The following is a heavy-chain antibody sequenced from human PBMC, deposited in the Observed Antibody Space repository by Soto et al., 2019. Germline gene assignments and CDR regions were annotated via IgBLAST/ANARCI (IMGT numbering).Heavy chain of an antibody. CDR2: IYYSGST. J-gene: IGHJ3*02. D-gene: IGHD3-22*01. Sequence: SETLSLTCPVSGGSISSGGYYWSWIRQHPGKGLEWIGYIYYSGSTYYNPSLKSRVTISVDTSKNQFSLKLSSVTAADTAVYYCXRDQYYDSSGYYSGFDIWGQGTMVTASS. CDR1: GGSISSGGYY. CDR3: XRDQYYDSSGYYSGFDI. V-gene: IGHV4-31*03.